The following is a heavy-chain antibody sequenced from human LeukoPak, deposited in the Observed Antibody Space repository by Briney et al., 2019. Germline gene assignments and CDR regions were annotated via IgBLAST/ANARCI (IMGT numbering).Heavy chain of an antibody. V-gene: IGHV1-69*13. CDR1: GGTFSSYA. Sequence: GASVKVSCKASGGTFSSYAISWVRQAPGQGLEWMGGIIPIFGTANYAQKFQGRVTITADESTSTAYMELSSLRSEDTAVYYCASREHKGSAVLNYYDSSGYYHDYYYYYMDVWGKGTTVTISS. CDR2: IIPIFGTA. J-gene: IGHJ6*03. CDR3: ASREHKGSAVLNYYDSSGYYHDYYYYYMDV. D-gene: IGHD3-22*01.